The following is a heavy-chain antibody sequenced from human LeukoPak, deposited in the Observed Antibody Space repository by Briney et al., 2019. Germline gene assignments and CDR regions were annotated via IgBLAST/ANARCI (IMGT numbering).Heavy chain of an antibody. V-gene: IGHV3-66*04. CDR2: IYSGGST. D-gene: IGHD6-19*01. Sequence: GGSLRLSCAASGFTVSSNYMTWVRQAPGKGLEGVSVIYSGGSTSYSDSVKGRFTISRDNSKNTLCLQMNSLRAEDTAVYYCARLGVTVSGSWAFDDWGQGTLVTVSS. CDR1: GFTVSSNY. CDR3: ARLGVTVSGSWAFDD. J-gene: IGHJ4*02.